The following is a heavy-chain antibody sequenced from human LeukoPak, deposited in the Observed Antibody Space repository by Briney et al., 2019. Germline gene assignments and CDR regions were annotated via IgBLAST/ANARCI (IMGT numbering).Heavy chain of an antibody. J-gene: IGHJ4*02. Sequence: GGSLRLSCAASGFTFSNIAMSWVRQAPGKGLGWVSGISGSGGSTYYADSVKGRFTISRDNSKNTLYVQMNSLRAEDTAVYYCAKDLSCIDWGQGTLVIVSS. CDR2: ISGSGGST. CDR1: GFTFSNIA. D-gene: IGHD1-26*01. V-gene: IGHV3-23*01. CDR3: AKDLSCID.